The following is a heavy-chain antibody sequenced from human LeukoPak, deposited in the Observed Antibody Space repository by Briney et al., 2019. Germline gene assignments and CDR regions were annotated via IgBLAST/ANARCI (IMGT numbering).Heavy chain of an antibody. D-gene: IGHD2-15*01. V-gene: IGHV3-74*01. CDR1: GFTFRSHW. CDR2: IKGDESYT. Sequence: GGSLRLSCAASGFTFRSHWMHWVRQAPGKGLVWVSRIKGDESYTNYADSVKGRFTISRDNSKNTLYLRMNSLRAEDTAVYYCARGGDIVVVVAADYFDYWAREPWSPSPQ. CDR3: ARGGDIVVVVAADYFDY. J-gene: IGHJ4*02.